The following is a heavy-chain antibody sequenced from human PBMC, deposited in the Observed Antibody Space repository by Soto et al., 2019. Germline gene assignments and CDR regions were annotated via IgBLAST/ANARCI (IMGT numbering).Heavy chain of an antibody. J-gene: IGHJ5*02. CDR2: MNPNSGNT. Sequence: ASVKVSCKASGYTFTSYDINWVRQATGQGLEWMGWMNPNSGNTGYAQKFQGRVTMTRNTSISTAYMELSSLRSEDTAVYYCARGPISSRPKYRYGNWFDPWGKGTLVPVSS. CDR1: GYTFTSYD. V-gene: IGHV1-8*01. CDR3: ARGPISSRPKYRYGNWFDP. D-gene: IGHD5-18*01.